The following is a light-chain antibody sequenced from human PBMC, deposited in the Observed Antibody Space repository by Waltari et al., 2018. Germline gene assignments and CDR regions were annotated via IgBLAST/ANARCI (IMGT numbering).Light chain of an antibody. Sequence: DIQMTQSPSSLSASVGDRVTITCRASQSINDYLNWYQQKPGKAPKLLIHGASTLQSGVPSRFSGSGSATEFTLTISSLQPDDFATYYCQQSYSSRPLTFGGGTKVEIK. V-gene: IGKV1-39*01. CDR3: QQSYSSRPLT. J-gene: IGKJ4*01. CDR2: GAS. CDR1: QSINDY.